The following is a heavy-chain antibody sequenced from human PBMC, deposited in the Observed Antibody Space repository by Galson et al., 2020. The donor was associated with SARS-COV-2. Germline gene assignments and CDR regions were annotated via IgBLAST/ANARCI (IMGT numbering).Heavy chain of an antibody. CDR1: GFTFTSSA. J-gene: IGHJ6*02. V-gene: IGHV1-58*01. CDR2: TVVVSGNT. Sequence: SVKVSCKASGFTFTSSAVQWVRQARGQRLQWIGWTVVVSGNTNYAQKFPETVTITRYISTSTAYMELSSLRSEDTAVYYCAKDLEYYDILTGYFPVNTDYYYYGMDVWGQGTTVTVSS. CDR3: AKDLEYYDILTGYFPVNTDYYYYGMDV. D-gene: IGHD3-9*01.